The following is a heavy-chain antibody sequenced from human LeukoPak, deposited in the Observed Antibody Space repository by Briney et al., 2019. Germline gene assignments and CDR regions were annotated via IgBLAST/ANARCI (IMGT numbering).Heavy chain of an antibody. CDR3: VRAPYGDYGDY. CDR2: ISSDGSDT. D-gene: IGHD4-17*01. J-gene: IGHJ4*02. V-gene: IGHV3-74*01. CDR1: GFTFRSYW. Sequence: GGFLRLSCAASGFTFRSYWMHWVRQAPGKGLVWVSRISSDGSDTTYADSVKGRFTISRDNAKNTLYLQMNSLRAEDTAVYFCVRAPYGDYGDYWGQGTLVTVSP.